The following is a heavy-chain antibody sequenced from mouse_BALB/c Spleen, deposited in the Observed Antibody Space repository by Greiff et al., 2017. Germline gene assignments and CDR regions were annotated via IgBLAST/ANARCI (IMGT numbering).Heavy chain of an antibody. D-gene: IGHD2-1*01. CDR2: ITHSGET. CDR3: AGGYGNYGMFAY. CDR1: GFPITSGYY. Sequence: VKLMESGPGLVKPSQSLFLACSITGFPITSGYYWIWIRQSPGKPLEWMGYITHSGETFYNPSLQSPISITRETSKNQFFLQLNSVTTEDTAMYYCAGGYGNYGMFAYWGQGTLVTVSA. J-gene: IGHJ3*01. V-gene: IGHV12-3*02.